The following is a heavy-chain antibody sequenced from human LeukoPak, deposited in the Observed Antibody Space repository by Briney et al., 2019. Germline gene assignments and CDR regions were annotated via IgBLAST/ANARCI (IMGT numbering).Heavy chain of an antibody. CDR3: ARGRGSGWYRPLDY. CDR2: TYYRSKWYN. D-gene: IGHD6-19*01. Sequence: SQTLSLTCAISGDSVSSNSAAWNWIRQSPSRGLEWLGRTYYRSKWYNDYAVSVKSRITINPDTSKNQFSLKLSSVTAADTAVYYCARGRGSGWYRPLDYWGQGTLVTVSS. V-gene: IGHV6-1*01. CDR1: GDSVSSNSAA. J-gene: IGHJ4*02.